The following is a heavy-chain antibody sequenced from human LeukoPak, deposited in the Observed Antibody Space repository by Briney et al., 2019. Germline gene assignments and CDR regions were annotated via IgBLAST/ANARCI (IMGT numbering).Heavy chain of an antibody. Sequence: GGSLRLSCAASGFTFSSYGIHWVRQAPGKGLEWVSLIWYDGSSKYYADSVKGRFTISRDNSKNTLYLQMNTLRAEDTGVYYCAKEGVPYIATTLGWFDPWGQGTLVTVSS. CDR2: IWYDGSSK. CDR1: GFTFSSYG. J-gene: IGHJ5*02. D-gene: IGHD1-1*01. CDR3: AKEGVPYIATTLGWFDP. V-gene: IGHV3-33*06.